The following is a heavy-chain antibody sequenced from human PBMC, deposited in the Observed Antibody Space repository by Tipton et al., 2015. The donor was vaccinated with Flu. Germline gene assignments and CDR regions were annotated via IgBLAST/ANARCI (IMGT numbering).Heavy chain of an antibody. CDR1: GFTFSSYG. CDR2: IWYDGSNK. Sequence: SLRLSCAASGFTFSSYGMHWVRQAPGKGLEWVAVIWYDGSNKYYADSVKGRFTISRDNSKNTLYLQMNSLRAEDTAVYYCAGEVYCSSGSCYRAFDIWGQGTMVTVSS. D-gene: IGHD2-15*01. V-gene: IGHV3-33*01. J-gene: IGHJ3*02. CDR3: AGEVYCSSGSCYRAFDI.